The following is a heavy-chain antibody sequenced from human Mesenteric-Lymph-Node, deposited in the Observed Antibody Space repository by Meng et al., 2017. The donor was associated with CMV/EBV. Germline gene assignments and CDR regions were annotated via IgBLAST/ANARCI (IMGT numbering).Heavy chain of an antibody. V-gene: IGHV3-66*01. D-gene: IGHD3-10*01. CDR2: IYSGGST. J-gene: IGHJ2*01. CDR1: GFTVSSNY. Sequence: GESLKISCAASGFTVSSNYMSWVRQAPGKGLEWVSVIYSGGSTYYADSVKGRFTISRDNAKNSLYLQMNSLRAEDTAVYYCARARVGFDFWGRGTLVTVSS. CDR3: ARARVGFDF.